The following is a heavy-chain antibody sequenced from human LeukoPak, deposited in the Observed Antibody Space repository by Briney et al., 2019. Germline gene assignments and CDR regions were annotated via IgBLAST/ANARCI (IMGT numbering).Heavy chain of an antibody. CDR3: ARRRYFDTYLDP. J-gene: IGHJ5*02. D-gene: IGHD2/OR15-2a*01. V-gene: IGHV5-51*01. CDR1: EYDFANYW. Sequence: ESLKISCKGPEYDFANYWIGWVRQVPGRGLEWMGIVYPTDSTIHYSPSFQGRVTISIDRSVSTAYLQWTSLKASDSAMYFCARRRYFDTYLDPWGQGTLVTVSS. CDR2: VYPTDSTI.